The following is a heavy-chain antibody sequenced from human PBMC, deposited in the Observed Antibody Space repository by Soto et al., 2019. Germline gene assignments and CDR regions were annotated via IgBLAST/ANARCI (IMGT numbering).Heavy chain of an antibody. CDR2: IYNGDST. V-gene: IGHV3-53*01. Sequence: EVQLVESGGGLIQPGGSLRLSCAASGFNVNTDYMNWVRQTPGKGLEWVSFIYNGDSTHYADSVKGRFTISSDKSKNTLYLQMNSLRVEDTAVYYCARDGRGLGKLSLFEYWGQGTLVTVSS. D-gene: IGHD3-16*01. J-gene: IGHJ4*02. CDR1: GFNVNTDY. CDR3: ARDGRGLGKLSLFEY.